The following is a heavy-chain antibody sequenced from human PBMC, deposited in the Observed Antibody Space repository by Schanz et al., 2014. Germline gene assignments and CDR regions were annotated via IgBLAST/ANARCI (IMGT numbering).Heavy chain of an antibody. CDR1: GFMFEDYD. D-gene: IGHD1-26*01. V-gene: IGHV3-33*06. J-gene: IGHJ6*02. CDR2: VCYDGSKK. Sequence: LVESGGGVVQPGRSLRLSCAASGFMFEDYDMHWVRQAPGKGLEWVAVVCYDGSKKYYADSVKGRFTTSRDNSKNTMYLQMNSLRAEDTAVYYCVKDLQRELLRDDHYYGMDVWGQGTTVTVSS. CDR3: VKDLQRELLRDDHYYGMDV.